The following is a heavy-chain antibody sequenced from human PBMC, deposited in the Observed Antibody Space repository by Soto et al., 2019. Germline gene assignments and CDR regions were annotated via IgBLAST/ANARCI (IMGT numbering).Heavy chain of an antibody. V-gene: IGHV4-59*11. D-gene: IGHD3-3*01. CDR2: IYYSGST. CDR3: ARDSTISIDY. CDR1: GGSISSHY. J-gene: IGHJ4*02. Sequence: QVQLQESGPGLVKPSETLSLTCTVSGGSISSHYWSWIRQPPGKGLEWIGYIYYSGSTNYNPSLKSRVTISVDTSKNQFSLKLSSVTAADTAVYYCARDSTISIDYWGQGTLVTVSS.